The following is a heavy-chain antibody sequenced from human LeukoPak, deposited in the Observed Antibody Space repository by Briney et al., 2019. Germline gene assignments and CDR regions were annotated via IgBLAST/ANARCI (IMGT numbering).Heavy chain of an antibody. CDR1: GFTFSSYG. D-gene: IGHD2-2*01. V-gene: IGHV3-30*02. CDR3: AKAVPAAGYYYYYMDV. CDR2: IRYDGSNK. J-gene: IGHJ6*03. Sequence: GGSLRLSCAASGFTFSSYGMHWVRQAPGKGLEWVTFIRYDGSNKYYADSVKGRFTISRDNSKNTLYLQMNSLRAEDTAVYYCAKAVPAAGYYYYYMDVWGKGTTVTVSS.